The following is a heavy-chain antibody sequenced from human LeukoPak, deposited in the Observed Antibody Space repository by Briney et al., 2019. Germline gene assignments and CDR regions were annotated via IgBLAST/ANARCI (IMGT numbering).Heavy chain of an antibody. CDR3: AKTNWSTIFGVVIFVY. CDR2: INSDGSST. D-gene: IGHD3-3*01. Sequence: PGGSLRLSCAASGFTFNNFWMHWVRQAPGKGLVWVSRINSDGSSTSYADSVKGRFTISRDNSKNTLYLQMNSLRAEDTAVYYCAKTNWSTIFGVVIFVYWGQGTLVTVSS. CDR1: GFTFNNFW. J-gene: IGHJ4*02. V-gene: IGHV3-74*01.